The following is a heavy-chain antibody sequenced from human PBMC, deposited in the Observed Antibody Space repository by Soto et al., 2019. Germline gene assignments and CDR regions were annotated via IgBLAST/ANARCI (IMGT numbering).Heavy chain of an antibody. D-gene: IGHD2-2*01. Sequence: SETLSLTCAVYGGSFSGYYWSWIRQPPGKGLEWIGYIYYSGSTNYNPSLKSRVTISVDTSKNQFSLKLSSVTAADTAVYYCAKDQGTSSVWCLDYWGQGTLVTVSS. J-gene: IGHJ4*02. CDR2: IYYSGST. CDR3: AKDQGTSSVWCLDY. V-gene: IGHV4-59*01. CDR1: GGSFSGYY.